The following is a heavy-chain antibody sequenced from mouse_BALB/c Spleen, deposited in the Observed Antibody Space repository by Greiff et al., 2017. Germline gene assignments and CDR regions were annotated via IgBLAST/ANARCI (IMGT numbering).Heavy chain of an antibody. CDR1: GYSFTGYF. CDR2: INPYNGDT. CDR3: AREKITTVVDAMDY. Sequence: EVMLVESGPELVKPGASVKISCKASGYSFTGYFMNWVMQSHGKSLEWIGRINPYNGDTFYNQKFKGKATLTVDKSSSTAHMELRSLASEDSAVYYCAREKITTVVDAMDYWGQGTSVTVSS. V-gene: IGHV1-20*02. D-gene: IGHD1-1*01. J-gene: IGHJ4*01.